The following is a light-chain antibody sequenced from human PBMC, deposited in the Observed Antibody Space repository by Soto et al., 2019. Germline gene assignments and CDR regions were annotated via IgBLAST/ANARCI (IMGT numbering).Light chain of an antibody. CDR3: AAWDDSLNGYG. V-gene: IGLV1-44*01. CDR1: SSNIGSNT. Sequence: QCVLTQPPSASGTPGQRVTISCSGSSSNIGSNTVNWYQQLPGTAPKLLIYSNNQRPSGVPDRFSGSKSGTSASLAISGLQSEDEADYYSAAWDDSLNGYGFGTGTKVTVL. CDR2: SNN. J-gene: IGLJ1*01.